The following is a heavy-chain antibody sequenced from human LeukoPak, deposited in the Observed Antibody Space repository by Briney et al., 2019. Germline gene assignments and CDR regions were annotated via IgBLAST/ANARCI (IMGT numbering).Heavy chain of an antibody. CDR1: GVSLSTSGMC. CDR2: IDWDDDK. CDR3: ARILLHVGIPYSVY. V-gene: IGHV2-70*11. D-gene: IGHD1-14*01. Sequence: SGPALVKPTQTLTLTCTFPGVSLSTSGMCVICILHPPGKALQWLARIDWDDDKYYSTSLKTRLTISKDTSKHQVVLTMTNMDPVDTATYYCARILLHVGIPYSVYWGQGTPVTASP. J-gene: IGHJ4*02.